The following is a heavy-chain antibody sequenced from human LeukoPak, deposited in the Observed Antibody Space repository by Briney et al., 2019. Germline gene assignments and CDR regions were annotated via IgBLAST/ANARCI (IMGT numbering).Heavy chain of an antibody. J-gene: IGHJ5*02. D-gene: IGHD3-3*01. CDR3: ARDPHDFWSGYYYNWFDP. Sequence: ASVKVSCKASGYTFTAYAMHWVRQAPGQGLEWMGWINPNSGGTNYAQKFQGRVTMTRDTSISTAYMELSRLRSDDTAVYYCARDPHDFWSGYYYNWFDPWGQGTLATVSS. CDR2: INPNSGGT. V-gene: IGHV1-2*02. CDR1: GYTFTAYA.